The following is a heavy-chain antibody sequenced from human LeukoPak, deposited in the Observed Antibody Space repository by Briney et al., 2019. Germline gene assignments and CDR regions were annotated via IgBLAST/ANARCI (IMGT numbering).Heavy chain of an antibody. CDR3: ARVLPSTYYDRGSGAFDI. V-gene: IGHV1-18*01. Sequence: PVASVKVSCKASGYTFTSYGISWVRQAPGQGLEWMGWISAYNGNTNYAQKFQGRVTMTRDTSTSTVYMELSSLRSEDTAVYYCARVLPSTYYDRGSGAFDIWGQGTMVTVSS. J-gene: IGHJ3*02. CDR1: GYTFTSYG. D-gene: IGHD3-22*01. CDR2: ISAYNGNT.